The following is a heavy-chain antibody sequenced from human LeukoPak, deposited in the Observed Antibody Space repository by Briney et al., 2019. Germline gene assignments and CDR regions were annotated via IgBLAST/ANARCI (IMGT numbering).Heavy chain of an antibody. CDR2: IYPGDSDT. CDR1: GYSFTNYW. J-gene: IGHJ4*02. CDR3: ARLVAAGIPGAGDYFDY. V-gene: IGHV5-51*01. Sequence: GESLKISCKGSGYSFTNYWFGWVRQMPGKGLEWMGIIYPGDSDTRYSPSFQGQVTISADKSISTAYLQWSGLKASDTAMYYCARLVAAGIPGAGDYFDYWGQGTLVTVSS. D-gene: IGHD2-2*02.